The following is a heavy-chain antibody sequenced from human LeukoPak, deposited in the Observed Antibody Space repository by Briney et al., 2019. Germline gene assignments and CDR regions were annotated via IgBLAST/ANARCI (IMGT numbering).Heavy chain of an antibody. Sequence: PGGSLRLSCTASGFTFGDYAMRWVRQAPGKGLEWVGFIRSKAYGGTTEYAASVKGRFTISRDDSKSIAYLQMNSLKTEDTAVYYCTRYGSGSYYPPPMFDYWGQGTLVTVSS. V-gene: IGHV3-49*04. CDR3: TRYGSGSYYPPPMFDY. D-gene: IGHD3-10*01. CDR1: GFTFGDYA. J-gene: IGHJ4*02. CDR2: IRSKAYGGTT.